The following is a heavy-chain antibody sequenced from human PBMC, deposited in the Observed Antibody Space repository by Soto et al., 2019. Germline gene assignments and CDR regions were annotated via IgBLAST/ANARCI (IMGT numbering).Heavy chain of an antibody. Sequence: QITLKESGPTLVKPTQTLTLTCTLSGFSLSTSGVGVGWIRQPPGKALEWLALIYWNDDKGYSPSLKRRVTITKDTSTNQVVLTMTNMDPVDTVTYYCAHVTNWALAYWGQGTLVTVSS. V-gene: IGHV2-5*01. CDR3: AHVTNWALAY. CDR2: IYWNDDK. CDR1: GFSLSTSGVG. D-gene: IGHD1-1*01. J-gene: IGHJ4*02.